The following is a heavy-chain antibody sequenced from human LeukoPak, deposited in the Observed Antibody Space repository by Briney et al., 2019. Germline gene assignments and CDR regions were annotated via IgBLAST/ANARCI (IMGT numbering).Heavy chain of an antibody. Sequence: SETLSLTCTVSGASISSSSYYWGWIRQPPGKGLEWIGNIYYSESTYYNPSLKSRVTMSIDTSRNQFSLKLRSVAAVDTAVYYCARRPNWNYSNWFDPWGQGTLVTVSS. CDR1: GASISSSSYY. CDR3: ARRPNWNYSNWFDP. V-gene: IGHV4-39*01. CDR2: IYYSEST. D-gene: IGHD1-7*01. J-gene: IGHJ5*02.